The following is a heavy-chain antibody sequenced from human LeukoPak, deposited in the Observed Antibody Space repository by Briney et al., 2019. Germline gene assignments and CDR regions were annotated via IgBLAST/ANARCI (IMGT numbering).Heavy chain of an antibody. D-gene: IGHD2-2*01. Sequence: AAVKVSCKASGYTLTSYGISWVRQAPGQGLEWMGWISAYNGNTNYAQKLQGRVTMTTDTSTSTAYMELRSLRSDDTAVYYCARDREGYCSSTSCVTFDYWGQGTLVTVSS. CDR2: ISAYNGNT. CDR3: ARDREGYCSSTSCVTFDY. J-gene: IGHJ4*02. V-gene: IGHV1-18*04. CDR1: GYTLTSYG.